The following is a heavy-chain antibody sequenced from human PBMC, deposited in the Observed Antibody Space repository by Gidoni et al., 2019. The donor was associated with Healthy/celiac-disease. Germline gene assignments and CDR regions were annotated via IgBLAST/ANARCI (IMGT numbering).Heavy chain of an antibody. V-gene: IGHV3-21*01. D-gene: IGHD1-26*01. CDR3: ARDDTLGAYYFDY. Sequence: EVQLVESGGGLVKPGGSLSLSCAASGFTFSSYSMNWVRQAPGKGLEWVSSISSSSSYIYYADSVKGRFTISRDNAKNSLYLQMNSLRAEDTAVYYCARDDTLGAYYFDYWGQGTLVTVSS. CDR1: GFTFSSYS. J-gene: IGHJ4*02. CDR2: ISSSSSYI.